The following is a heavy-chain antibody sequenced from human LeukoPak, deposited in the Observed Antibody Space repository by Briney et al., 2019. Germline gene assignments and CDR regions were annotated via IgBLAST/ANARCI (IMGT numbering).Heavy chain of an antibody. CDR2: ISYDGSNK. CDR1: GFTFSSYA. D-gene: IGHD3-22*01. J-gene: IGHJ4*02. CDR3: ASQGTDSSGYRDH. V-gene: IGHV3-30-3*01. Sequence: PGRSLRLSCAASGFTFSSYAMHWVRQAPGKGLEWVAVISYDGSNKYYADSVKGRFTISRDNSKNTLYLQMNSLRAEDTAVYYCASQGTDSSGYRDHWGQGTLVTVSS.